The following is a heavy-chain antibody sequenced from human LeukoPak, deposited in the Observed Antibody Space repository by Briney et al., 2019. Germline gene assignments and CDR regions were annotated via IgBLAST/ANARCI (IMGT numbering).Heavy chain of an antibody. CDR1: GGSISSGSYY. CDR2: IYTSGST. Sequence: SETLSLTCTVSGGSISSGSYYWSWIRQPAGKGLEWIGRIYTSGSTNYNPSLKSRVIISVDTSKNQFSLNLNSVTAADTAMYYCARYGLAGYYFDYWGQGTLVTVSS. D-gene: IGHD3-16*01. V-gene: IGHV4-61*02. CDR3: ARYGLAGYYFDY. J-gene: IGHJ4*02.